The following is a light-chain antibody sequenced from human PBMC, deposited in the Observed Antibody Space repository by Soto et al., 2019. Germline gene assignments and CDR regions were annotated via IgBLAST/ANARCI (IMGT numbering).Light chain of an antibody. V-gene: IGLV2-14*03. CDR1: SSDIGGYNF. Sequence: QSALTQPASVSGSPGQSITISCTGTSSDIGGYNFVSWYQHRPGKAPEVMIYDVNHRPLGISDRFSGSKSGNTASLTISGLQAEDEADYYCSSYTGSSTPYVFGTGTKVTVL. CDR3: SSYTGSSTPYV. J-gene: IGLJ1*01. CDR2: DVN.